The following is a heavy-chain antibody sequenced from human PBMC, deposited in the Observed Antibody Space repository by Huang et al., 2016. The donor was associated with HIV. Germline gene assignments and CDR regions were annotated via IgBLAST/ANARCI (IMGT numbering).Heavy chain of an antibody. V-gene: IGHV3-49*05. D-gene: IGHD3-3*01. CDR1: GFTFGDYA. CDR2: MRSKASGWTT. Sequence: EVQLVESGGGLVKPGRSLRLSCTASGFTFGDYAMSWLRQAPGKGLEWVGCMRSKASGWTTEYAASVKGRFTISRDDSKSIAYLQMNSLKIEDTAVYYCTRENYDFWSGYYKYYFDYWGQGTLVTVSS. CDR3: TRENYDFWSGYYKYYFDY. J-gene: IGHJ4*02.